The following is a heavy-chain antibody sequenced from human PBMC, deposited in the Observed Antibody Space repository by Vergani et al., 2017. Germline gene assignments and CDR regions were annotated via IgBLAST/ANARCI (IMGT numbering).Heavy chain of an antibody. V-gene: IGHV3-23*01. CDR1: GFTFSSYA. J-gene: IGHJ4*02. Sequence: EVQLLESGGGLVQPGGSLRLSCAASGFTFSSYAMSWVRQAPGKGLEWVAAISGSGGSTYYADSVKGRFTISRDNSKNTLYLQMNSLRAEDTAVYYCAKSGTGYYSGDYWGQGTLVTVSS. CDR3: AKSGTGYYSGDY. CDR2: ISGSGGST. D-gene: IGHD3/OR15-3a*01.